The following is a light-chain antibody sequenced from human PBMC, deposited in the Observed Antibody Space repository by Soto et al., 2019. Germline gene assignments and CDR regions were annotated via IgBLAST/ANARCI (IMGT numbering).Light chain of an antibody. CDR3: QQYGSSPRT. Sequence: EIVLTQSPGTLSLSPGERATVSCRGSQSVSGTYLAWYQQKPGQAPRLLIYDATSRATGIPDRFRGMGSGTVFTLIIGRLEPEDFAVYYCQQYGSSPRTFGQGTKVEIK. V-gene: IGKV3-20*01. CDR1: QSVSGTY. CDR2: DAT. J-gene: IGKJ1*01.